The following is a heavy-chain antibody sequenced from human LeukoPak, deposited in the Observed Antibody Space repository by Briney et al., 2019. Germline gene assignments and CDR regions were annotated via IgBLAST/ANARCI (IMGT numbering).Heavy chain of an antibody. Sequence: SVQVSCKPSVGTFSSHSLSWVRQAPGQGLERMGGIIPILGTANYAQKFQGRVTITADESTSTAYMELSSLRSEDTAVYYCARDRGSSRPNWGQGTLVTVSS. D-gene: IGHD6-13*01. CDR2: IIPILGTA. CDR1: VGTFSSHS. V-gene: IGHV1-69*13. CDR3: ARDRGSSRPN. J-gene: IGHJ4*02.